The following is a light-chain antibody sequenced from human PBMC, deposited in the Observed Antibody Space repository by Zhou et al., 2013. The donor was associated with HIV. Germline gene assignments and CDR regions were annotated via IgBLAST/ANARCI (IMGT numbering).Light chain of an antibody. CDR3: QQYDHPPPPY. Sequence: DIQMTQSPSSLSASVGDRVTITCQASQDIKNYLNWYQHKPGKAPKLLIYDASNLETGVPSRFSGSGSGTDFIFTISSLQPEDIATYYCQQYDHPPPPYFGGGPKVE. CDR2: DAS. J-gene: IGKJ4*01. CDR1: QDIKNY. V-gene: IGKV1-33*01.